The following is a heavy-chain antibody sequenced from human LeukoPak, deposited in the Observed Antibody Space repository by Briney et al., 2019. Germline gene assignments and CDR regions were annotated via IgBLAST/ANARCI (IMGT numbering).Heavy chain of an antibody. Sequence: GASVKVSCKTSGYTLPSYDINWVRQATGQGLEWMGWMNPNSGNTGCAQKFQGRVTITRNTSISTAYMELSSLRSEDTAVYFCARGPKWTGSYYYFDFWGQGTLVTVSS. CDR2: MNPNSGNT. D-gene: IGHD1-26*01. CDR3: ARGPKWTGSYYYFDF. J-gene: IGHJ4*02. V-gene: IGHV1-8*01. CDR1: GYTLPSYD.